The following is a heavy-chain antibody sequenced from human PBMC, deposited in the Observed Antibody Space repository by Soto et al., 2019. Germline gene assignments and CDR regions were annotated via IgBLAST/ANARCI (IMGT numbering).Heavy chain of an antibody. J-gene: IGHJ6*02. CDR3: TTDPNPTDCISTSCRLKYYYGMDV. CDR1: GFTFSNAW. CDR2: IKSKTDGGTT. D-gene: IGHD2-2*01. Sequence: PGGSLRLSCAASGFTFSNAWMNWVRQAPGKGLEWVGRIKSKTDGGTTDYAAPVKGRFTISRDDSKNTLYLQMNSLKTEDTAVYYCTTDPNPTDCISTSCRLKYYYGMDVWGQGTTVTVSS. V-gene: IGHV3-15*07.